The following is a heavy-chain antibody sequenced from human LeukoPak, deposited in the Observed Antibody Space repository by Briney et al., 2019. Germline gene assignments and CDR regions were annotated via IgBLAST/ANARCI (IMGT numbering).Heavy chain of an antibody. V-gene: IGHV1-18*01. CDR1: GYTSTSYG. CDR2: ISAYNGNT. D-gene: IGHD3-10*01. J-gene: IGHJ4*02. Sequence: ASVKVSCKASGYTSTSYGISWVRQAPGQGLEWMGWISAYNGNTNYAQKLQGRVTMTTDTSTSTAYMELRSLRSDDTAVYYCARDYYYGSGSYYPIDYWGQGTLVTVSS. CDR3: ARDYYYGSGSYYPIDY.